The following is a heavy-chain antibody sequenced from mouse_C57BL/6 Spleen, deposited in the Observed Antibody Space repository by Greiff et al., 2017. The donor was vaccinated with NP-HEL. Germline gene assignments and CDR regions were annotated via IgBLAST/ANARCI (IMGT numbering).Heavy chain of an antibody. CDR1: GYTFTSYW. V-gene: IGHV1-53*01. J-gene: IGHJ1*03. CDR3: ARVLFITTVVDLYWYFDV. Sequence: QVQLQQPGTELVKPGASVKLSCKASGYTFTSYWMHWVKQRPGQGLEWIGNINPSNGGTNYNEKFKSKATLTVDKSSSTAYMQLSILTSEDSAVYFCARVLFITTVVDLYWYFDVWRTGTTVTVSS. CDR2: INPSNGGT. D-gene: IGHD1-1*01.